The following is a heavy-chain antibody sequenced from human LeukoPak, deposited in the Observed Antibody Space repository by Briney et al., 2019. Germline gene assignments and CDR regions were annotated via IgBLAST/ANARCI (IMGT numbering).Heavy chain of an antibody. Sequence: GGSLRLSCAASGFTFSSYTMNWVRQAPGKGLEWVSSISSSGCYIYYADIVKGRFTISRDNAKNSLYLQMNSLSAEDTAVYYCARDRRTMTTCDYWGQGSLVTVSS. J-gene: IGHJ4*02. CDR1: GFTFSSYT. CDR2: ISSSGCYI. D-gene: IGHD4-17*01. CDR3: ARDRRTMTTCDY. V-gene: IGHV3-21*01.